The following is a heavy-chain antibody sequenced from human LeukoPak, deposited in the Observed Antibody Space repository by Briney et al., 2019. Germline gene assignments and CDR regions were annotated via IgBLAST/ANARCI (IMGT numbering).Heavy chain of an antibody. CDR1: GYTFTCYY. D-gene: IGHD3-22*01. J-gene: IGHJ5*02. Sequence: GASVKVSCKASGYTFTCYYINWVRQATGQGLEWMGWMNPNSGNTGYAQKFQGRVTITRNTSISTAYMELSSLRSEDTAVYYCARGDRRAYYNWFDPWGQGTLVTVSS. V-gene: IGHV1-8*03. CDR2: MNPNSGNT. CDR3: ARGDRRAYYNWFDP.